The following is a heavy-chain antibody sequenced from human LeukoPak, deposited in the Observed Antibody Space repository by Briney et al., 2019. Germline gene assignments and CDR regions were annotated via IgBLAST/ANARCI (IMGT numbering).Heavy chain of an antibody. J-gene: IGHJ4*02. Sequence: SVKVSCKASGGTFSSYAISWVRQAPGQGLEWMGGIIPISGTANYAQKFQGRVTITTDESTSTAYMELSSLRSEDTAVYYCASAANYYDSSGYYYWGQGTLVTVSS. V-gene: IGHV1-69*05. CDR2: IIPISGTA. D-gene: IGHD3-22*01. CDR1: GGTFSSYA. CDR3: ASAANYYDSSGYYY.